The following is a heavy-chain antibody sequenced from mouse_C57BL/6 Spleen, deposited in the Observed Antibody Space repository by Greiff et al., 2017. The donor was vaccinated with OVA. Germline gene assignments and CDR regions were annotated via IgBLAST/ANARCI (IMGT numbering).Heavy chain of an antibody. CDR1: GYTFTGYW. V-gene: IGHV1-9*01. CDR2: ILPGSGST. D-gene: IGHD1-1*01. Sequence: QVQLQQSGAELMKPGASVKLSCKATGYTFTGYWIEWVKQRPGHGLEWIGEILPGSGSTNYNEKFKGKATFTADTSSNTAYMQLSSLTTGDSGIYYCARDTTASSYEGYFDVWGTGTTVTVSS. CDR3: ARDTTASSYEGYFDV. J-gene: IGHJ1*03.